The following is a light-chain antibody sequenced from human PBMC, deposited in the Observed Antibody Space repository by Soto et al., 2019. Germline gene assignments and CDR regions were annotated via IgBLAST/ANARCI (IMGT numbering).Light chain of an antibody. J-gene: IGKJ4*01. Sequence: DIVMTQSPDSLAVSLGERATINCKSSQSVLYSSNNKNYLAWYQQKPGQPPKLLIYWASTRESGVPDRFSGSGSGTDFTLTISSLQAEDVEVYYCQHYYSTPRTFGGGTKVDIK. CDR2: WAS. CDR1: QSVLYSSNNKNY. CDR3: QHYYSTPRT. V-gene: IGKV4-1*01.